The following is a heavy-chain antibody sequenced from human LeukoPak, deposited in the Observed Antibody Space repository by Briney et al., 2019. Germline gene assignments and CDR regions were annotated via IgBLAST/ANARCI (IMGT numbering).Heavy chain of an antibody. J-gene: IGHJ4*02. V-gene: IGHV3-23*01. CDR3: AKGGFGRGVDY. CDR2: ISGSGGST. Sequence: PGGSLRLSCAASGFIFSSYAMSWVRQAPGKGLEWVSTISGSGGSTYYADSVKGRFTISRDNSKNTVYLQMNSLRAEDTAVYYCAKGGFGRGVDYWGQGTLVTVSS. D-gene: IGHD3-10*01. CDR1: GFIFSSYA.